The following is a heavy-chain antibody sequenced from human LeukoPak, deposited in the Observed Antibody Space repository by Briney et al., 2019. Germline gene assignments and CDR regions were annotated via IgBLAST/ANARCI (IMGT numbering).Heavy chain of an antibody. J-gene: IGHJ5*01. CDR3: ATALRRGNSVCFDS. CDR1: GYAFTGYY. CDR2: INPNSGGT. Sequence: ASVKVSCKASGYAFTGYYMHWVRQAPGQGLEWMGWINPNSGGTSCAQKFQGRVTMTMDASISSAYMELSRLKSDDTAVYYCATALRRGNSVCFDSWGQGTLVTVSS. V-gene: IGHV1-2*02. D-gene: IGHD4-23*01.